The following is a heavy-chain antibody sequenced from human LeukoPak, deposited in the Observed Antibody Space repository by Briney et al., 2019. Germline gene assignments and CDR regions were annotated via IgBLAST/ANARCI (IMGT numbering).Heavy chain of an antibody. J-gene: IGHJ6*02. CDR2: INSDGSST. V-gene: IGHV3-74*01. CDR3: ARVEWVYDFWSGYPTYYYYGMDV. Sequence: GGSLRLSCAASGFTFSSYWMHWVRHAPGKGLVWVSRINSDGSSTSYADSVEGRFTISRDNAKNTLYLLMNSLRAEDTAVYYCARVEWVYDFWSGYPTYYYYGMDVWGQGTTVTVSS. D-gene: IGHD3-3*01. CDR1: GFTFSSYW.